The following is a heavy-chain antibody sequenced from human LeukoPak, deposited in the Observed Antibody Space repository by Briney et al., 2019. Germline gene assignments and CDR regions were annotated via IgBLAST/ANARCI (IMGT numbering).Heavy chain of an antibody. D-gene: IGHD4-17*01. Sequence: GGSLRLSCAASGITFSSYSMNWVRQAPGKGLEWVSSISTSSSYIYYADSVKGRFTISRDNAKNSLYLQMNSLRAEDTAVYYCARRYGDYVGSFEYWGQGTQVTVPS. CDR2: ISTSSSYI. J-gene: IGHJ4*02. CDR3: ARRYGDYVGSFEY. CDR1: GITFSSYS. V-gene: IGHV3-21*01.